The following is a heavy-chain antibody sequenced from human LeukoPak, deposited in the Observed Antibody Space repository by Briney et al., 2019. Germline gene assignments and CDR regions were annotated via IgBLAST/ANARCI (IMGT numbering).Heavy chain of an antibody. CDR1: GGSITSNY. V-gene: IGHV4-59*12. CDR3: ARGQPMDYYGSGNWFDP. J-gene: IGHJ5*02. Sequence: SETLSLTCTVSGGSITSNYWSWIRQPPGKGLEWIGYIYHSGSTYYNPSLKSRVTISVDRSKNQFSLKLSSVTAADTAVYYCARGQPMDYYGSGNWFDPWGQGTLVTVSS. CDR2: IYHSGST. D-gene: IGHD3-10*01.